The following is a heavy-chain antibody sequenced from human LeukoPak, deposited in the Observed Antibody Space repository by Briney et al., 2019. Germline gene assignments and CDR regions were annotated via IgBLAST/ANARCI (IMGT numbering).Heavy chain of an antibody. Sequence: GGSLRLSCAASGLTFKNYGMHWVRQAPGKGLEWVSIIYYDGRDKYYADSVKGRFTVSRDNSKNTLYLQMNSLRDEDTAVYYCARDTDKWLVDAFDIWGQGTMVTVSS. CDR1: GLTFKNYG. CDR3: ARDTDKWLVDAFDI. J-gene: IGHJ3*02. V-gene: IGHV3-33*01. CDR2: IYYDGRDK. D-gene: IGHD6-19*01.